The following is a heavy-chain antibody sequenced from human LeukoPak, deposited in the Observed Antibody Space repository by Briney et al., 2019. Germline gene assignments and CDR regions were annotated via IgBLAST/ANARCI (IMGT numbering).Heavy chain of an antibody. Sequence: GASVKVSCKASGGTFSSYAISWVRQAPGQGLEWMGRIIPILGIANYAQKFQGRVTITADKSTSTAYMEMSSLRSEDTAVYYCARAVYCSGGSCYLRHYYGMDVWGQGTTVTVSS. D-gene: IGHD2-15*01. CDR3: ARAVYCSGGSCYLRHYYGMDV. J-gene: IGHJ6*02. V-gene: IGHV1-69*04. CDR1: GGTFSSYA. CDR2: IIPILGIA.